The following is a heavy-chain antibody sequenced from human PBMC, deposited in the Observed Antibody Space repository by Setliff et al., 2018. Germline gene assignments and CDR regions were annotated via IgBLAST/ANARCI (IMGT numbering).Heavy chain of an antibody. D-gene: IGHD2-15*01. CDR1: GFGFSDAW. V-gene: IGHV3-15*01. Sequence: SGGSLRLSCVGSGFGFSDAWMTWVRQAPGKGQEWVGHIKSKAYGGTADYATAVKGRFSISRDDSKDTVFPQMNSLKTEDTGTYYCSTGSDGWWGQGTLVTVSS. CDR2: IKSKAYGGTA. CDR3: STGSDGW. J-gene: IGHJ4*02.